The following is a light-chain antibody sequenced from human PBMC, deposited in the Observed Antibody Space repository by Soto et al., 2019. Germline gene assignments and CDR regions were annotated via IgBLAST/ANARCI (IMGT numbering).Light chain of an antibody. CDR1: SSDIGGYKY. CDR3: SSFTSTSTWV. Sequence: QSALTQPASVSGSPGQSITISRTGTSSDIGGYKYVSWYQQHPGKAPKLMIYEISHRPSGVSNRFSASKSGNTASLTISGLQAEDEADYYCSSFTSTSTWVFGGGTKVTVL. V-gene: IGLV2-14*01. J-gene: IGLJ3*02. CDR2: EIS.